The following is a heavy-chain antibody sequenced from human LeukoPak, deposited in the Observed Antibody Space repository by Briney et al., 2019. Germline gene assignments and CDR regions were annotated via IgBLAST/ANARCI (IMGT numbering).Heavy chain of an antibody. J-gene: IGHJ5*02. CDR2: INAGNGNT. CDR3: ARETSEDYDILTGYLP. Sequence: ASVKVSCKASGYTFTSYAMHGVRQAPGQRLEWMGGINAGNGNTKYSQKFQGRVTITRDTSAGTAYMELSSLRSEDTAVYYCARETSEDYDILTGYLPWGQGTLVTVSS. V-gene: IGHV1-3*01. D-gene: IGHD3-9*01. CDR1: GYTFTSYA.